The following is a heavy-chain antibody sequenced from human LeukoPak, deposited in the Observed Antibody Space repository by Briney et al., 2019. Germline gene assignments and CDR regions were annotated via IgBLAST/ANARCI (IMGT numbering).Heavy chain of an antibody. V-gene: IGHV4-59*01. CDR3: ARRRYYYGSGSYYKMEYYFDY. D-gene: IGHD3-10*01. J-gene: IGHJ4*02. CDR2: IYYSGST. CDR1: GGSISSYY. Sequence: PSETLSLICTVSGGSISSYYWSWIRQPPGKGLEWIGYIYYSGSTNYNPSLKSRVTISVDTSKNQFSLKLSSVTAADTAVYYCARRRYYYGSGSYYKMEYYFDYWGQGTLVTVSS.